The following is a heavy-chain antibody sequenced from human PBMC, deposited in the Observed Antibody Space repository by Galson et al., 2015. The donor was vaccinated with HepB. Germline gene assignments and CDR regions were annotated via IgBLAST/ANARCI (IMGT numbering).Heavy chain of an antibody. V-gene: IGHV3-30*18. Sequence: SLRLSCAASGFTFNRYGMHWVRQAPGKGLEWVAVISYDGSNKYYADFVKGRFTISRDNSKNTLYLQMNSLRAEDTAVYFCAKEDYYGSHYVNGMDVWGQGTTVTVSS. D-gene: IGHD3-10*01. J-gene: IGHJ6*02. CDR1: GFTFNRYG. CDR3: AKEDYYGSHYVNGMDV. CDR2: ISYDGSNK.